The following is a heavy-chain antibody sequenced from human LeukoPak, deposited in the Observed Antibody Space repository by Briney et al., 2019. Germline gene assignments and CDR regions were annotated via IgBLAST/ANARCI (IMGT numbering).Heavy chain of an antibody. V-gene: IGHV3-7*01. CDR2: IKADGSVK. Sequence: GGSLRLSCAASEFTFSTFWMSWVRQAPGKGLEWVANIKADGSVKHYVDSMEGRFSISRDNARSSLYLQMNSLRAEDTAVYYCVRDSDYQRNSGGRYAHYDALDIWAHGTMVTVSS. CDR3: VRDSDYQRNSGGRYAHYDALDI. D-gene: IGHD2-21*01. J-gene: IGHJ3*02. CDR1: EFTFSTFW.